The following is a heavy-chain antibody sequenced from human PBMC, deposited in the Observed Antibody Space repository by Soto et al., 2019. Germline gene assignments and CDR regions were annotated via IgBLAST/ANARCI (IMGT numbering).Heavy chain of an antibody. V-gene: IGHV4-34*01. J-gene: IGHJ6*02. CDR1: GGSFEDFY. CDR2: ISHDGGT. CDR3: ARGQLVWYGDLTPYHRDMDV. Sequence: PSETLSLTCAFYGGSFEDFYWSWVRQSPGKGLEWVGEISHDGGTNYSPSLASRVSISVDTSKNQFSLHLRSVTAADTGLYYCARGQLVWYGDLTPYHRDMDVWGQGTTVTVSS. D-gene: IGHD3-10*01.